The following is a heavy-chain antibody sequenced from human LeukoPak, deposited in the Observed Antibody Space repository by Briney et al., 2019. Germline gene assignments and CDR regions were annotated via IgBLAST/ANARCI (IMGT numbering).Heavy chain of an antibody. Sequence: PGGSLRLSCAASGFTFSSYWMHWVRQAPRKGLEWVSSISSSSSYIYYADSVKGRFTIPRDNAKNSLYLQMNSLRAEDTAVYYCAREENYGSGSYYRDDYYYYYYMDVWGKGTTVTISS. V-gene: IGHV3-21*01. CDR3: AREENYGSGSYYRDDYYYYYYMDV. J-gene: IGHJ6*03. CDR1: GFTFSSYW. CDR2: ISSSSSYI. D-gene: IGHD3-10*01.